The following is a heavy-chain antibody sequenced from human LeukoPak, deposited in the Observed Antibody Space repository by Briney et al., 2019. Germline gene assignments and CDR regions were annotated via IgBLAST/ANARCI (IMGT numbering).Heavy chain of an antibody. V-gene: IGHV1-8*02. CDR2: MTPNIGNT. Sequence: ASVKVSCKASGYTFTTYDINWVRQATGQGLEWMGWMTPNIGNTVYAQKFQGRVTLPRDTSISTAYMELSSLTSEDTAVYYCARDPGSYYGSGNYYHDYWGQGTLVTVSS. CDR1: GYTFTTYD. D-gene: IGHD3-10*01. J-gene: IGHJ4*02. CDR3: ARDPGSYYGSGNYYHDY.